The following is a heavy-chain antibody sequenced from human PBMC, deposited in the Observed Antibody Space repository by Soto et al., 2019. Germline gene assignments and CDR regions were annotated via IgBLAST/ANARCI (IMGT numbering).Heavy chain of an antibody. J-gene: IGHJ4*02. Sequence: PSETLFLTWDGSRWSISIWTDYWGWIRQPPGKGLEWIGNIHYSGSTNYNPSLKSRLSISVDTSNNQFSLKLSSVTAADTAMYYCARRHSQDGYYKDNYVPWGQGTQVTVSS. CDR1: RWSISIWTDY. D-gene: IGHD3-9*01. V-gene: IGHV4-39*01. CDR2: IHYSGST. CDR3: ARRHSQDGYYKDNYVP.